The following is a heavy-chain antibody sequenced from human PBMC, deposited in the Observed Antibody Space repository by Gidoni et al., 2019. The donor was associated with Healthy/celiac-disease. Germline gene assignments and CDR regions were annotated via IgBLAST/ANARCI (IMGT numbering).Heavy chain of an antibody. V-gene: IGHV3-48*03. D-gene: IGHD3-3*01. Sequence: EVQLVESGGGLVQPGGSLRLSCAASGFTFSSYEMNWVRQAPGKGLEWVSYMSSSGSTIYYADSVKGRFTISRDNAKNSLYLQMNSLRAEDTAVYYCAGLTIFGVVMDWFDPWGQGTLVTVSS. CDR3: AGLTIFGVVMDWFDP. J-gene: IGHJ5*02. CDR1: GFTFSSYE. CDR2: MSSSGSTI.